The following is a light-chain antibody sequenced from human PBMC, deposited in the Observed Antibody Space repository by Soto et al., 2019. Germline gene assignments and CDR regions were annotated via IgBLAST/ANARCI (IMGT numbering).Light chain of an antibody. CDR2: AAS. V-gene: IGKV1-9*01. CDR3: QQYNNWPT. J-gene: IGKJ3*01. Sequence: DVQLTQSPSFLSASVGDRVTISCRASQGISNYLGWYQQKPGKAPKLVIKAASTLQSGVPSRFSGSGSGTEFTLTISSLQPEDFATYYCQQYNNWPTFGPGTKVDIK. CDR1: QGISNY.